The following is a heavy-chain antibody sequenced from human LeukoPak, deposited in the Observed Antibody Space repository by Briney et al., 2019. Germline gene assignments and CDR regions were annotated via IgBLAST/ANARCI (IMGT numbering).Heavy chain of an antibody. Sequence: GSLRLSCAASGFAFSAYWMLWVGQAPGKGLVWVSRINTDGSIMHYADSVKGRSTISRDNAKNTLYLQMNSLIAEDTAIYYCARESYAMGTYWGQGSRVTVSS. CDR1: GFAFSAYW. V-gene: IGHV3-74*01. J-gene: IGHJ4*02. D-gene: IGHD2-8*01. CDR3: ARESYAMGTY. CDR2: INTDGSIM.